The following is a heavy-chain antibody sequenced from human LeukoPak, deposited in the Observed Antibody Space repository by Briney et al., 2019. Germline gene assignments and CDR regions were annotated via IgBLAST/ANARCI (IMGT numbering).Heavy chain of an antibody. CDR3: ARHPLAMGDLGWFDP. CDR1: GGSISSYY. J-gene: IGHJ5*02. V-gene: IGHV4-59*08. CDR2: IYYSGST. D-gene: IGHD6-19*01. Sequence: SETLSLTCTVSGGSISSYYWSWIRQPPGKGLEWIGYIYYSGSTNYNPSLKSRVTISVDTSKNQFSLKLSSVTAADTAVYYCARHPLAMGDLGWFDPWGQGTLVTVSS.